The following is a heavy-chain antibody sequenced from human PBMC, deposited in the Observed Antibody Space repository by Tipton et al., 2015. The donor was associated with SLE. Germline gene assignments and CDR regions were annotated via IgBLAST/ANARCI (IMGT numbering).Heavy chain of an antibody. D-gene: IGHD3-9*01. CDR2: INHSGST. J-gene: IGHJ5*02. CDR1: GGSFSGYY. V-gene: IGHV4-34*01. CDR3: ARTKLRYFDWPYNWFDP. Sequence: TLSLTCAVYGGSFSGYYWSWIRQPPGKGLEWIGEINHSGSTNYNPSLKSRVTISVDTSKNQFSLKLSSVTAADTAVYYCARTKLRYFDWPYNWFDPWDQGTLFTVSS.